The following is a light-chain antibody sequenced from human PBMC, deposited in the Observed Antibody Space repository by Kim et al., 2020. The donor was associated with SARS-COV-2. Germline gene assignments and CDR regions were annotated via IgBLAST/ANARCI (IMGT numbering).Light chain of an antibody. CDR2: SVN. J-gene: IGLJ3*02. V-gene: IGLV1-44*01. CDR1: SPNIGSNN. CDR3: VAWDDSLNGPV. Sequence: GQRVSISCSGSSPNIGSNNVNWYHQLSGTAPKLLIYSVNQRPSGVPDRFSRSKSGTSASLAISGLQSEDEADYYCVAWDDSLNGPVFGGGTQLTVL.